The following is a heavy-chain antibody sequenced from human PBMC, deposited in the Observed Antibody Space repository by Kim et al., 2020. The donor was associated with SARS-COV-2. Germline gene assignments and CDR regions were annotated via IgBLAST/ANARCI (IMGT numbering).Heavy chain of an antibody. Sequence: SYIYYAGSGKGRFTINTDNAKNSLYRQMNSLRAEDTAVYYCAREGIIFDYWGQGTLVTVSS. D-gene: IGHD2-15*01. V-gene: IGHV3-21*01. CDR3: AREGIIFDY. CDR2: SYI. J-gene: IGHJ4*02.